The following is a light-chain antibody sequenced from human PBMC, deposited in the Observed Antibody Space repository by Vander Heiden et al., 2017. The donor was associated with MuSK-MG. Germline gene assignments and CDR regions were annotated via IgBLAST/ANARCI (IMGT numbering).Light chain of an antibody. CDR2: RTS. J-gene: IGKJ1*01. CDR3: QQRASFRT. Sequence: DIQMTQSPSSLSASVGDTVTITCRASQNIGSYLNWFQQKPGKAPKLLIYRTSTLQSGVPSRFSASGFGTDFALTISSLKPEDFATYYCQQRASFRTFGQGKKVEVK. V-gene: IGKV1-39*01. CDR1: QNIGSY.